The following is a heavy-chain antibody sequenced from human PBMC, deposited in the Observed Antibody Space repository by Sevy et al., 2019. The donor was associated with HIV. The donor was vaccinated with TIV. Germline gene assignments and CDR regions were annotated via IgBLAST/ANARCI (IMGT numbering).Heavy chain of an antibody. CDR2: ISNDGSDK. CDR3: ANSRGRFDGSNWIYYYYGMDV. D-gene: IGHD6-13*01. V-gene: IGHV3-30*18. CDR1: GFTFSSYG. J-gene: IGHJ6*02. Sequence: GGSLRLSCVASGFTFSSYGMHWVRQAPGKGLEWVALISNDGSDKNYVDSVKGRFTISRDNSKDTLYLQMNSLRAEDTAVYYCANSRGRFDGSNWIYYYYGMDVWGQGTTVTVSS.